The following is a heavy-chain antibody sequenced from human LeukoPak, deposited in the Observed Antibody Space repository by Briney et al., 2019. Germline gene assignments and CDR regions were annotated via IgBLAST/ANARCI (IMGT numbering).Heavy chain of an antibody. V-gene: IGHV3-48*01. CDR3: ARGDPENYYYYYMDV. Sequence: GGSLRLSCAASGFTFSSYSMNWVRQAPGKGLEWVSYISSSSSTKYYADSMKGRFTISRDNAKNSLYLQINSLRAEDTAVYYCARGDPENYYYYYMDVWGKGTTVTVSS. D-gene: IGHD2-21*02. CDR2: ISSSSSTK. J-gene: IGHJ6*03. CDR1: GFTFSSYS.